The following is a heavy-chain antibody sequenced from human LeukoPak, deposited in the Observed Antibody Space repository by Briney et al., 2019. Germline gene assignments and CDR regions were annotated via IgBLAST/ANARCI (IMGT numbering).Heavy chain of an antibody. CDR1: GFTFSSYS. V-gene: IGHV3-48*04. Sequence: GGSLRLSCAASGFTFSSYSMNWVRQAPGKGLEWVSYISSSSSTIYYADSVKGRFTISRDNAKNSLYLQMNSLRAEDTAVYYCARDLKGGYYYDSSGLDWGQGTLVTVSS. CDR2: ISSSSSTI. D-gene: IGHD3-22*01. CDR3: ARDLKGGYYYDSSGLD. J-gene: IGHJ4*02.